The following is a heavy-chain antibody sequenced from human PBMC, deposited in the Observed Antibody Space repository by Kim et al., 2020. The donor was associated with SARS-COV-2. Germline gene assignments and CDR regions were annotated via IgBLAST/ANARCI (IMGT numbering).Heavy chain of an antibody. CDR3: ARDGGYSGSYYGRYDY. J-gene: IGHJ4*02. V-gene: IGHV4-39*07. CDR2: IYYSGST. Sequence: SETLSLTCTVSGGSISSSSYYWGWIRQPPGKGLEWIGSIYYSGSTYYNPSLKSRVTISVDTSKNQFSLKLSSVTAADTAVYYCARDGGYSGSYYGRYDYWGQGTLVTVSS. D-gene: IGHD1-26*01. CDR1: GGSISSSSYY.